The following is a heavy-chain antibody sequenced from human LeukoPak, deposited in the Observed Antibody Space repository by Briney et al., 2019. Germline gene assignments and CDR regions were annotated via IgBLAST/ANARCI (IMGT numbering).Heavy chain of an antibody. CDR2: ISYDGSNK. CDR1: GFTFSSYA. CDR3: ATAAYDSNGFTANHDY. Sequence: GGSLRLSCAASGFTFSSYAMHWVRQAPGKGLEWVAVISYDGSNKYYADSVKGRFTISRDNSKNTLYLQMNNLRAEDTAVYYCATAAYDSNGFTANHDYWGQGTLVTVSS. D-gene: IGHD3-22*01. J-gene: IGHJ4*02. V-gene: IGHV3-30*14.